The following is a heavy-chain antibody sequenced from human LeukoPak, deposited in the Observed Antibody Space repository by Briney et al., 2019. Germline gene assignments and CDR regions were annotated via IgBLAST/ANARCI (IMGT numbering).Heavy chain of an antibody. Sequence: PGGSLRLSCAASGFTFSSYAMSWVRQAPGKGLEWVSTTSGSGGSTYYADSVKGRFTISRDNSKNTLYLHMNSLRAEDTALYYCARDSPTWLVGKGWFDPWGQGTLVTVSS. CDR3: ARDSPTWLVGKGWFDP. CDR1: GFTFSSYA. V-gene: IGHV3-23*01. D-gene: IGHD6-19*01. CDR2: TSGSGGST. J-gene: IGHJ5*02.